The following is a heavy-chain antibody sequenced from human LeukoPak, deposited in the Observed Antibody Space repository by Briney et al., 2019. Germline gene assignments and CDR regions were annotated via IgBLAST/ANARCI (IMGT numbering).Heavy chain of an antibody. Sequence: SEILSLTCTVSGGSISSGGYYWSWIRQHPGKGLEWIGYIYYSGSTYYNPSLKSRVTISVDTSKNQFSLKLSSVTAADTAVYYCARYQLVYPTNWFDPWGQGTLVTVSS. D-gene: IGHD2-2*02. V-gene: IGHV4-31*03. J-gene: IGHJ5*02. CDR1: GGSISSGGYY. CDR2: IYYSGST. CDR3: ARYQLVYPTNWFDP.